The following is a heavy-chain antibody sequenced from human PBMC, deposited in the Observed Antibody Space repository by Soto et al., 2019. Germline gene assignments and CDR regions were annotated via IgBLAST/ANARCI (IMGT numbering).Heavy chain of an antibody. D-gene: IGHD6-13*01. CDR1: GGSISSSSYY. Sequence: SVTLSLTCTVSGGSISSSSYYWGWIRQPPGKGLEWIGSIYYSGSTYYNPSLKSRVTISVDTSKNQFSLKLSSVTAADTAVNYCARTIPLIAAAGTYYYYYGMDVWGQGTTVT. J-gene: IGHJ6*01. CDR3: ARTIPLIAAAGTYYYYYGMDV. CDR2: IYYSGST. V-gene: IGHV4-39*01.